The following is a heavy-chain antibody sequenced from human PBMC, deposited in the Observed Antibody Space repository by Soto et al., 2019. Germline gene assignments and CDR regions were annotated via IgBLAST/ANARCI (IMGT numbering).Heavy chain of an antibody. CDR1: GGSISSGGYS. CDR3: ARGVAYGSGSPNWFDP. J-gene: IGHJ5*02. D-gene: IGHD3-10*01. CDR2: IYHSGST. V-gene: IGHV4-30-2*01. Sequence: LSLTCAVSGGSISSGGYSWSWIRQPPGKGLEWIGYIYHSGSTYYNPSLKSRVTISVDRSKNQFSLKLSSVTAADTAVYYCARGVAYGSGSPNWFDPWGQGTQVTVSS.